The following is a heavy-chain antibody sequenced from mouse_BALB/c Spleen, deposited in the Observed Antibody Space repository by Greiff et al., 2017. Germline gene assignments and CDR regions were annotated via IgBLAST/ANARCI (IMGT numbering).Heavy chain of an antibody. CDR3: ARGLLLRYFDV. CDR1: GFTFSDYY. CDR2: ISDGGSYT. D-gene: IGHD1-1*01. Sequence: EVKVVESGGGLVKPGGSLKLSCAASGFTFSDYYMYWVRQTPEKRLEWVATISDGGSYTYYPDSVKGRFTISRDNAKNNLYLQMSSLKSEDTAMYYCARGLLLRYFDVWGAGTTVTVSS. V-gene: IGHV5-4*02. J-gene: IGHJ1*01.